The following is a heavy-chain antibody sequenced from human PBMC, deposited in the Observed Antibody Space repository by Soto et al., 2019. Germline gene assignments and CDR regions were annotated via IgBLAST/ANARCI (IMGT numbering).Heavy chain of an antibody. D-gene: IGHD2-2*01. J-gene: IGHJ6*02. Sequence: GESLKISCKGSGYSFTSYWIGWVRQMPGKGLEWMGIIYPGDSDTRYSPSFQGQVTISADKSISTAYLQWSSLKASDTAMYYCATCRRTSCHSFFGYYYYGMDVWGQGTTVTVSS. CDR1: GYSFTSYW. CDR3: ATCRRTSCHSFFGYYYYGMDV. V-gene: IGHV5-51*01. CDR2: IYPGDSDT.